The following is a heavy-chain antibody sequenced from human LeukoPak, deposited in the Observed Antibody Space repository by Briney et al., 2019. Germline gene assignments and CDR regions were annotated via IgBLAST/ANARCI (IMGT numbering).Heavy chain of an antibody. V-gene: IGHV1-8*02. D-gene: IGHD6-19*01. J-gene: IGHJ4*02. CDR1: GYTFTGYY. CDR2: VNPNSGNT. CDR3: TRAVAVIIDY. Sequence: ASVKVSCKASGYTFTGYYIHWVRQAPGQGLEWVGRVNPNSGNTGYAQKFQGRVTMTRDTSTSTAYMELSGLRSEDTAVYYCTRAVAVIIDYWGQGTLVTVSS.